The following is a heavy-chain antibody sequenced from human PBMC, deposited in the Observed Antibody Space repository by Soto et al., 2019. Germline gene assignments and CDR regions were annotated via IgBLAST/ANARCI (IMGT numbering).Heavy chain of an antibody. J-gene: IGHJ6*03. Sequence: DVQLVESGGGLVQPGRSLRLSCAASGFTFDDYAMHWVRHAPGKGLEWVSGISWHSGSIGYADSVKGRFTISRDNAKNSLYLQMNSLRAEDTALYYCANSFGYCSGGSCPSDYYYYMDVWGKGTTVTVSS. CDR2: ISWHSGSI. CDR3: ANSFGYCSGGSCPSDYYYYMDV. V-gene: IGHV3-9*01. D-gene: IGHD2-15*01. CDR1: GFTFDDYA.